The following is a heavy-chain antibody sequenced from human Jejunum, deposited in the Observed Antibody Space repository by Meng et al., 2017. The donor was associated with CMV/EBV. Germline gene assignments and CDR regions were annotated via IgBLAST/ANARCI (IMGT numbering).Heavy chain of an antibody. CDR1: FSSYW. Sequence: FSSYWMNWVRQASGKGLEWVANIKQDGSEKYYVDSVKGRFTISRDNARDSLYLQMNSLRAEDTAVYYCARGRWDIVVLPAGYYFDYWGQGTLVTVSS. J-gene: IGHJ4*02. CDR3: ARGRWDIVVLPAGYYFDY. V-gene: IGHV3-7*01. D-gene: IGHD2-2*01. CDR2: IKQDGSEK.